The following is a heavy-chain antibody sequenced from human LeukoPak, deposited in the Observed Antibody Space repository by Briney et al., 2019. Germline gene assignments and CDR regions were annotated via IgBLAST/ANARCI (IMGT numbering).Heavy chain of an antibody. CDR1: GFTFSSYS. CDR2: ISSSSSTI. J-gene: IGHJ6*02. CDR3: ARVMYCGGDCPYYYGMDV. D-gene: IGHD2-21*02. V-gene: IGHV3-48*04. Sequence: GGSLRLSCAASGFTFSSYSMNWVRQAPGTGLEWVSYISSSSSTIYYADSVKGRFTISRDNAKNSLYLQMNSLRAEDTAVYYCARVMYCGGDCPYYYGMDVWGQGTTVTVSS.